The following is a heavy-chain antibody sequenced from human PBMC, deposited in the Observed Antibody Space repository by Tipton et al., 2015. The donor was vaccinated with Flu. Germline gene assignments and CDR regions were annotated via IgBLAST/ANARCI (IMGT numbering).Heavy chain of an antibody. D-gene: IGHD6-19*01. CDR3: ARGFRWLDPHYYFDY. Sequence: TLSLTCAVYGGSFSGYYWSWIRQPPGKGLEWIGEINHSGSTNYNPSLKSRVTISVDTSKNQFSLKLSSVTAADTAVYYCARGFRWLDPHYYFDYWGQGTLVTVSS. CDR2: INHSGST. J-gene: IGHJ4*02. V-gene: IGHV4-34*01. CDR1: GGSFSGYY.